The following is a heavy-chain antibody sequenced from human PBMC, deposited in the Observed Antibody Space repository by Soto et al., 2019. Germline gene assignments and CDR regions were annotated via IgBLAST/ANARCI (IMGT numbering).Heavy chain of an antibody. CDR1: GGSISSSSYY. Sequence: QLQLQESGPGLVKPSETLSLTCTVSGGSISSSSYYWGWIRQPPGKGLEWIGSIFYSGSTYYNPALQGRLTMTVDTSKTQFPLKLISVAAADTAVYSCARHLTYCSAGSCYSDFPYYGMDVWGQGTTVTVSS. CDR2: IFYSGST. D-gene: IGHD2-15*01. CDR3: ARHLTYCSAGSCYSDFPYYGMDV. J-gene: IGHJ6*02. V-gene: IGHV4-39*01.